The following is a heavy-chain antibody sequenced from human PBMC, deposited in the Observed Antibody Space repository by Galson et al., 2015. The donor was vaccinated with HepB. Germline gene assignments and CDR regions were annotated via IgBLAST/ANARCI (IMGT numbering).Heavy chain of an antibody. J-gene: IGHJ5*02. CDR3: TTAAIVVVPAATGWGWFDP. V-gene: IGHV3-15*07. D-gene: IGHD2-2*01. CDR2: IKSKTDGGTT. CDR1: GFTFSNAW. Sequence: SLRLSCAASGFTFSNAWMNWVRQAPGKGLEWVGRIKSKTDGGTTDYAAPVKGRFTISRDDSKNTLYLQMNSLKIEDTAVYYCTTAAIVVVPAATGWGWFDPWGQGTLVTVSS.